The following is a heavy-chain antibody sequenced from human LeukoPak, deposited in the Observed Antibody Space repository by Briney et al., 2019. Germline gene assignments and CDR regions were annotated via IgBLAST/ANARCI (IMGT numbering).Heavy chain of an antibody. CDR1: GFTFSTCS. D-gene: IGHD6-13*01. CDR2: ISDTSSYI. CDR3: ARDGIDVGSGSSWSGSFDY. Sequence: KSGGSLRLSCAASGFTFSTCSMNGVRQAPGRGLEWVSFISDTSSYIYYADSVKGRFTISRDTAKNSLYLQMNSLRAEDTAVYYCARDGIDVGSGSSWSGSFDYWGQGTLVTVSS. V-gene: IGHV3-21*01. J-gene: IGHJ4*02.